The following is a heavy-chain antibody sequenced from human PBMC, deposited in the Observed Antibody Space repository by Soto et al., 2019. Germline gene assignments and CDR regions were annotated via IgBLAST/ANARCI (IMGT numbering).Heavy chain of an antibody. CDR3: ARGLHWFVP. V-gene: IGHV4-59*08. Sequence: SETLSLTCTVSGISLTSSYWNWFRQSPGKGLEWIGQISDRGDINYNPPLERRVAISTHTSKNQVSLTLTAVNAADTAVYFYARGLHWFVPWGQGTLVTLSS. CDR2: ISDRGDI. J-gene: IGHJ5*02. CDR1: GISLTSSY.